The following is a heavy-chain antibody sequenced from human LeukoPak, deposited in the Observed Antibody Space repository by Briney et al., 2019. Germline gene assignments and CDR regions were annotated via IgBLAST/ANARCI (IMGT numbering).Heavy chain of an antibody. D-gene: IGHD6-19*01. CDR3: AKLWNRGVWVAGTENTDY. J-gene: IGHJ4*02. V-gene: IGHV3-23*01. CDR2: ISGSGGST. CDR1: GFTFSSYA. Sequence: GGSLRLSCAASGFTFSSYAMSWVRQAPGKGLEWVSAISGSGGSTYYADSVKGRFTISRDNSKNTLYLQMNSLRAEDTAVYYCAKLWNRGVWVAGTENTDYWGQGTLVTVSS.